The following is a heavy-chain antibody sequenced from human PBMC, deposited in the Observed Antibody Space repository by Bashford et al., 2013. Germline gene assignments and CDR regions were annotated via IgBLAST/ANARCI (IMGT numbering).Heavy chain of an antibody. CDR1: GGSTTSPYSC. CDR3: ARLRVGQAIYNQYGLDV. V-gene: IGHV4-39*02. D-gene: IGHD1-26*01. CDR2: MCFNEIT. J-gene: IGHJ6*04. Sequence: SETLSLTCTVSGGSTTSPYSCWAWIRQPPGKGLEWIGSMCFNEITSYSPSLKSRVAISVDKSTNHFSLKVNSLSAADTAVYYCARLRVGQAIYNQYGLDVWGKRGPRSPSPQ.